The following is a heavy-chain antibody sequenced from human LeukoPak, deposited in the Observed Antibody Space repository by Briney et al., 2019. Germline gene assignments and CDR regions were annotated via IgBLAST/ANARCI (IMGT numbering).Heavy chain of an antibody. D-gene: IGHD5-24*01. Sequence: ASVKVSCKASGYTFTSYAMHWVRQAPGQRLEWMGWSNAGNGNTKYSQEFQGRVTMTRNTSTSTVYMELSSLRSEDTAVYYCARAKVLQFGYWGQGTLVTVSS. CDR3: ARAKVLQFGY. CDR2: SNAGNGNT. CDR1: GYTFTSYA. V-gene: IGHV1-3*02. J-gene: IGHJ4*02.